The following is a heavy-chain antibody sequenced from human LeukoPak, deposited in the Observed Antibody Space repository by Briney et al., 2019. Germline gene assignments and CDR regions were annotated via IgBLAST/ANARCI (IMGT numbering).Heavy chain of an antibody. Sequence: PGGSLRLSCAASGFTFSSYSMNWVRQAPGKGLEGGSYISSSSSTIYYADSVKGRFTISRDNAKNSLYLQMTSLRAEDTAVYYCARDHATPAPAYYYGMDVWGQGTTVTVSS. CDR3: ARDHATPAPAYYYGMDV. CDR2: ISSSSSTI. V-gene: IGHV3-48*04. CDR1: GFTFSSYS. D-gene: IGHD2-2*01. J-gene: IGHJ6*02.